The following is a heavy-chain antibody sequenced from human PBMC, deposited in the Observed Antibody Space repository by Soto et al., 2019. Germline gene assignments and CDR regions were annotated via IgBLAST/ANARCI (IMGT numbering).Heavy chain of an antibody. CDR2: ISSSSSTI. CDR1: GFTFSSYS. J-gene: IGHJ4*02. D-gene: IGHD3-22*01. V-gene: IGHV3-48*02. CDR3: ARENYYDSSGYYRSPLDY. Sequence: PGGSLRLSCAASGFTFSSYSMNWVRQAPGKGLEWVSYISSSSSTIYYADSVKGRFTISRDNAKNSLYLQMNSLRDEDTAVYYCARENYYDSSGYYRSPLDYWGQGTLVTVSS.